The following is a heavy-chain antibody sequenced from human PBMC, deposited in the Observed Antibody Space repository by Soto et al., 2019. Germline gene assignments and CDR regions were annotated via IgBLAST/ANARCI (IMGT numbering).Heavy chain of an antibody. CDR2: IYYSGST. Sequence: SETLSLTCTVSGGSISSYYWSWIRQPPGKGLEWIGYIYYSGSTNYNPSLKSRVTISVDTSKNQFSLKLSSVTAADTAVYYCARGGIAAAAYWGQGTLVTVSS. CDR1: GGSISSYY. D-gene: IGHD6-13*01. CDR3: ARGGIAAAAY. J-gene: IGHJ4*02. V-gene: IGHV4-59*01.